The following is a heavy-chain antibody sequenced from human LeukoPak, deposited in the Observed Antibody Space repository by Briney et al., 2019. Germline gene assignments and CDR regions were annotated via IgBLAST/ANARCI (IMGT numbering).Heavy chain of an antibody. CDR2: INHSGST. D-gene: IGHD2-2*01. V-gene: IGHV4-34*01. Sequence: SETLSLTCAVYGGSFSGYYWSWIRQPPGKGLEWIGEINHSGSTNYNPSLKSRVTISVDTSKNQFSLKLSSVTAADTAVYYCARYCSSTSCYFNYYYGMDVWGQGTTVTVSS. CDR3: ARYCSSTSCYFNYYYGMDV. J-gene: IGHJ6*02. CDR1: GGSFSGYY.